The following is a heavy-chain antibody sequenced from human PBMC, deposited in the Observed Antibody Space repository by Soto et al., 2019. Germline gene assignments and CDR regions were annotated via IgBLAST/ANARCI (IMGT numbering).Heavy chain of an antibody. V-gene: IGHV3-30*18. D-gene: IGHD1-26*01. J-gene: IGHJ4*02. CDR3: AKDPPVAVGITNPGDDY. CDR1: GFTFSSYG. CDR2: ISYDGSNK. Sequence: PGGSLRLSCAASGFTFSSYGMPRVRQAPGKWLEWVAVISYDGSNKYYADSVKGRFTISRDNSKNTLYLQMNSLRTGDTAVYYCAKDPPVAVGITNPGDDYWGQGT.